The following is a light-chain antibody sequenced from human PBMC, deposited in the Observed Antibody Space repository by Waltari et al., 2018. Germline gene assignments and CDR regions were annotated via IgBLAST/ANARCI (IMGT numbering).Light chain of an antibody. CDR1: STYVSDYNY. J-gene: IGLJ3*02. CDR3: CSFAGSYTWV. V-gene: IGLV2-11*01. Sequence: QSALTQPRSVSGSPGQSVTISCTGTSTYVSDYNYVSWYQQYPGKAPKLFIYDFTKRPSGVPDRFSASKSGNTASLTISGLQAEDEADYYCCSFAGSYTWVFGGGTKLTVL. CDR2: DFT.